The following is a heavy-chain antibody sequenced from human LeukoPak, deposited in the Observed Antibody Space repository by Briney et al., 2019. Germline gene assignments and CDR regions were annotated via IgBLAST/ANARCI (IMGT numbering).Heavy chain of an antibody. D-gene: IGHD1-1*01. J-gene: IGHJ4*02. CDR3: ARAVTTGTVDY. CDR2: INQGETEK. V-gene: IGHV3-7*01. CDR1: GFTFRSYW. Sequence: GGSLRLSCAASGFTFRSYWMSRVRQTPGRGLEWVANINQGETEKYYVDSVEGRFTISRDNAKNSLYLQMNSLRAEDTAMYYCARAVTTGTVDYWGQGTLVTVSS.